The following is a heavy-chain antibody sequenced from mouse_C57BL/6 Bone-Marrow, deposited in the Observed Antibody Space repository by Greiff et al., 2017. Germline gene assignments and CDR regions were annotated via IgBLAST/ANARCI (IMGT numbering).Heavy chain of an antibody. D-gene: IGHD2-3*01. CDR2: IYPGDGDT. CDR1: GYAFSSYW. J-gene: IGHJ4*01. Sequence: QVQLQQSGAELVKPGASVKISCKASGYAFSSYWMNWVKQRPGKGLEWLGQIYPGDGDTNSNGKFKGKATLTADKSSSTAYMQLSSLTSEDSAVYYCARDGYYFLDYAMDYWGQGTSVTVSS. CDR3: ARDGYYFLDYAMDY. V-gene: IGHV1-80*01.